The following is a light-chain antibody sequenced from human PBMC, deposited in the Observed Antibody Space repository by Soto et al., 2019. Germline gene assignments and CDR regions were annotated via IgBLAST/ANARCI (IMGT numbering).Light chain of an antibody. V-gene: IGKV1-39*01. CDR3: QQSYSTPVT. J-gene: IGKJ1*01. Sequence: DIQMTQSPSSLSASVGDRVTITCRASQSISSYLNWYQQKPGKAPKLLIYAASSLQSGVPSRCSGSGSVIYMTLTSSSLQPEDFATYYCQQSYSTPVTFGQGTKV. CDR2: AAS. CDR1: QSISSY.